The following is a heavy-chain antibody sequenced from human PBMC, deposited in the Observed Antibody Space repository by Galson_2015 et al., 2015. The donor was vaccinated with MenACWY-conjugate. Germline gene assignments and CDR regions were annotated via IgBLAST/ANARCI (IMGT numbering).Heavy chain of an antibody. Sequence: SLRLSCAASGFTFTTYAMSWVRQAPGKGLDWVSAITGSGGTTYYADSVKGRFTISRDNSKNTLNLRMNSLRAEDTALYYCARATLGWLRNPLYWGQGTLVTVSS. CDR3: ARATLGWLRNPLY. J-gene: IGHJ4*02. CDR2: ITGSGGTT. D-gene: IGHD5-12*01. V-gene: IGHV3-23*01. CDR1: GFTFTTYA.